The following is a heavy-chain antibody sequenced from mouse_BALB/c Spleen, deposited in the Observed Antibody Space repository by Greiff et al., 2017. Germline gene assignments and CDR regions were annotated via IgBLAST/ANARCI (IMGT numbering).Heavy chain of an antibody. CDR2: IYPGNSDT. J-gene: IGHJ2*01. V-gene: IGHV1-5*01. CDR3: TSRTSPFDY. CDR1: GYTFTSYW. Sequence: VQLQQSGTVLARPGASVKMSCKASGYTFTSYWMHWVKQRPGQGLEWIGAIYPGNSDTSYNQKFKGKAKLTAGTSTSTAYMELSSLTNEDSAVYYCTSRTSPFDYWGQGTTLTVSS.